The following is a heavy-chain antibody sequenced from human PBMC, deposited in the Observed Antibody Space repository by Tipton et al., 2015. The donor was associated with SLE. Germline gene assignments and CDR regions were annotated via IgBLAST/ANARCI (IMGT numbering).Heavy chain of an antibody. CDR1: GFTFSSYA. J-gene: IGHJ6*02. CDR3: ARVLGSYYGMDV. Sequence: SLRLSCAASGFTFSSYAMHWVRQAPGKGLDWVAVIWFDGSNEFYADSVKGRFTISRDNSKNTLYLQMNSLRAEDTAVYYCARVLGSYYGMDVWGQGTTVTVSS. V-gene: IGHV3-30*04. CDR2: IWFDGSNE.